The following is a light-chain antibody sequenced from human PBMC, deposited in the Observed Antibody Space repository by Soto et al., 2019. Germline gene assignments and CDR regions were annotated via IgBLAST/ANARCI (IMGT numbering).Light chain of an antibody. CDR1: SSSIGNTY. CDR3: GTWDSSLSAVV. CDR2: DTY. J-gene: IGLJ2*01. Sequence: QSVLTQPPSVSAAPGQKVTIFCSGSSSSIGNTYVSWYQQLPGTAPKLLIYDTYKRPSGIPDRFSGSKSGTSATLGITGLQTGDEADYYCGTWDSSLSAVVFGGGTKVTVL. V-gene: IGLV1-51*01.